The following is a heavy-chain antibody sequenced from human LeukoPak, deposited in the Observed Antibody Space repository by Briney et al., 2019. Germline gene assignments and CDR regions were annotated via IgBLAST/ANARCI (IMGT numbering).Heavy chain of an antibody. Sequence: GGSLRLSCTASGFTFSRFWMSWVRQAPGKGLEWVAKINEDGSVENYVDSVKSRVTISRDNAKTSVSLQLNSLRVEDTAVYYCAKGGWLDNWGQGTLVIVSS. D-gene: IGHD1-26*01. V-gene: IGHV3-7*01. J-gene: IGHJ4*02. CDR2: INEDGSVE. CDR1: GFTFSRFW. CDR3: AKGGWLDN.